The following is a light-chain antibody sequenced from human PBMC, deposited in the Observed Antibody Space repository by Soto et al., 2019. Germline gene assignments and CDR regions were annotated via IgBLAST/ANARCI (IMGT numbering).Light chain of an antibody. CDR1: SSDIGYYNY. V-gene: IGLV2-14*01. J-gene: IGLJ2*01. CDR2: EVS. Sequence: QSALTQPASVSGSPGQSITISCTGTSSDIGYYNYVSWYQQHPGKAPKLMIYEVSNRPSGVSNRFSGSKSGDTASLTISGLQAEDEADYYCSSYAGNNNFVVFGGGTKLTVL. CDR3: SSYAGNNNFVV.